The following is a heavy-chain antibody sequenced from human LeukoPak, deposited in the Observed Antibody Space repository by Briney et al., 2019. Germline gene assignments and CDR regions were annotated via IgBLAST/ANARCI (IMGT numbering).Heavy chain of an antibody. CDR3: ASGNMYSSSPFDY. CDR1: GYTFTSYD. J-gene: IGHJ4*02. V-gene: IGHV1-18*01. CDR2: ISAYNGNT. D-gene: IGHD6-13*01. Sequence: GASVKVSCKASGYTFTSYDINWVRQATGQGLEWMGWISAYNGNTNYAQKLQGRVTMTTDTSTSTAYMELSSLRSEDTAVYYCASGNMYSSSPFDYWGQGTLVTVSS.